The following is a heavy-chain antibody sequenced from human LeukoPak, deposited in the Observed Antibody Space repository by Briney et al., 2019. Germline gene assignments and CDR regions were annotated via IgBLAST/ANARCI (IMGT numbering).Heavy chain of an antibody. D-gene: IGHD3-10*01. V-gene: IGHV3-7*01. J-gene: IGHJ3*02. Sequence: PGGSLRLSCAASGFTFSSYWMTWVRQAPGKGLEWVANIKQDGSEKYYVDSVKGRFTISRDNAKNSLYLQMNSLRAEDTAVYYCARESGKGAFDIWGQGTMVTVSP. CDR1: GFTFSSYW. CDR2: IKQDGSEK. CDR3: ARESGKGAFDI.